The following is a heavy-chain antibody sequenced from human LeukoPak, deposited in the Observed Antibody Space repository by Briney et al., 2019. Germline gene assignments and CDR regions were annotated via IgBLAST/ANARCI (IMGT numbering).Heavy chain of an antibody. CDR1: GFTFSSYA. CDR2: ISSSSSYI. Sequence: TGGSLRLSCAASGFTFSSYAMSWVRQAPGKGLEWVSSISSSSSYIYYADSVKGRFTISRDNAKNSLYLQMNSLRAEDTAVYYCARVFPSDYWGQGTLVTVSS. J-gene: IGHJ4*02. V-gene: IGHV3-21*01. CDR3: ARVFPSDY.